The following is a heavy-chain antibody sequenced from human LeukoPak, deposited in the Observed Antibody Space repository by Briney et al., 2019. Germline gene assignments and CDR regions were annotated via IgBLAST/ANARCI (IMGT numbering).Heavy chain of an antibody. CDR3: ARPSIAAETWFDP. CDR1: GYTFTGYY. V-gene: IGHV1-2*02. D-gene: IGHD6-13*01. Sequence: ASVKVSCKASGYTFTGYYMHWVRQAPGQGLEWMGWINSNSGGTNYAQKFQGRVTMTRDTSISTAYMELSRLRSDDTAVYYCARPSIAAETWFDPWGQGTPVTVSS. J-gene: IGHJ5*02. CDR2: INSNSGGT.